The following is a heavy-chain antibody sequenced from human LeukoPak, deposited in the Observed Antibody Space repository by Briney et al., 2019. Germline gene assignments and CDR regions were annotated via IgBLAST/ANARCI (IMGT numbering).Heavy chain of an antibody. CDR3: ARDLRLETYCSGGSCYDAFDI. CDR2: ISAYNGNT. J-gene: IGHJ3*02. CDR1: GYTFTSYG. Sequence: ASVKVSCTASGYTFTSYGISWVRQAPGQGLEWMGWISAYNGNTNYAQKLQGRVTMTTDTSTSTAYMELRSLRSDDTAVYYCARDLRLETYCSGGSCYDAFDIWGQGTMVTVSS. V-gene: IGHV1-18*01. D-gene: IGHD2-15*01.